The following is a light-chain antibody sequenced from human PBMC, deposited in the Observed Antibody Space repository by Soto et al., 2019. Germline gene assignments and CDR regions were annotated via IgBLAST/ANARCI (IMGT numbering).Light chain of an antibody. J-gene: IGLJ3*02. Sequence: QSVLTQPPSVSGAPGQRVTISCTGSSSNIGAGYDVHWYQQLPGTAPKLLIYGNSNRPSGVPDRFSGSKSGTSASLAITGLQAEDEADYYCQSYDSSLSVWVFGGGTQPTVL. CDR1: SSNIGAGYD. CDR2: GNS. V-gene: IGLV1-40*01. CDR3: QSYDSSLSVWV.